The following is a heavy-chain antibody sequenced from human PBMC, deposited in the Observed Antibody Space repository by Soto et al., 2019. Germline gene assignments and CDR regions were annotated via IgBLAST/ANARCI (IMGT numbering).Heavy chain of an antibody. J-gene: IGHJ6*02. CDR1: GDSVSSNSAG. CDR3: SRDGYTESEYYHGIDG. V-gene: IGHV6-1*01. D-gene: IGHD5-12*01. Sequence: SQTLSLTCVISGDSVSSNSAGWNWIRQSPSRGLEWLGRTFYRSKWYNDYAVSLKGRISINADTSKNQFSLQLNSVTPEDTAVYSCSRDGYTESEYYHGIDGWGQGTTVTVSS. CDR2: TFYRSKWYN.